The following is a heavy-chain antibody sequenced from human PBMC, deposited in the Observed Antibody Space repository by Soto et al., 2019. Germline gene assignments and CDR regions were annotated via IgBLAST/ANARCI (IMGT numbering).Heavy chain of an antibody. CDR1: GVSVSSGSFY. Sequence: QVQLQESGPGLVKPSETLSLTCTVSGVSVSSGSFYWAWIRQPPGKGLEWIGFGSYSGTTNYKPSLKSRVTIFVDTSRSRISLKVSSLTAADTAVYYCARGATVTQYDYWGQGTLVTVSS. CDR3: ARGATVTQYDY. D-gene: IGHD4-17*01. CDR2: GSYSGTT. V-gene: IGHV4-61*01. J-gene: IGHJ4*02.